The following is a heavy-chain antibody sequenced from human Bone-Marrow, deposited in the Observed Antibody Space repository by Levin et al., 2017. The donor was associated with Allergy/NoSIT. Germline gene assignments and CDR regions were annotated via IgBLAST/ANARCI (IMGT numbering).Heavy chain of an antibody. CDR3: ARDAVGDSSERRLASFDY. CDR2: ISGSSVT. D-gene: IGHD3-22*01. CDR1: GFTFSPYA. V-gene: IGHV3-23*01. J-gene: IGHJ4*02. Sequence: GGSLRLSCAASGFTFSPYAMSWVRQAPGKGLEWVSSISGSSVTYYADSVKGRFTLSRDNSRDTLLLQMNSLRPEDTAVYYCARDAVGDSSERRLASFDYWGQGTLLIVSS.